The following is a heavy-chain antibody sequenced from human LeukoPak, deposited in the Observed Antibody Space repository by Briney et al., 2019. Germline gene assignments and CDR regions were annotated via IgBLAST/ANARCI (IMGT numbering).Heavy chain of an antibody. Sequence: ASVKVSCKASGYTFTGYYMHWVRQAPGQGLEWMGWINPNSGGTNYVQKFQGWVTMTRDTSISTAYMELSRLRSDDTAVYYCARGSLQYSSGWRGYYYYGMDVWGQGTTVTVSS. CDR1: GYTFTGYY. CDR2: INPNSGGT. CDR3: ARGSLQYSSGWRGYYYYGMDV. J-gene: IGHJ6*02. D-gene: IGHD6-19*01. V-gene: IGHV1-2*04.